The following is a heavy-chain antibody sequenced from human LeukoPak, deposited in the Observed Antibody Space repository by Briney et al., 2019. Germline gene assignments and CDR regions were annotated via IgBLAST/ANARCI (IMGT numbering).Heavy chain of an antibody. J-gene: IGHJ4*02. D-gene: IGHD2-2*01. V-gene: IGHV3-20*04. CDR2: INWSGGST. CDR1: GFAFDEHG. Sequence: PGGSLRLSCTASGFAFDEHGMNWVRQVPGKGLEWVSGINWSGGSTGYADPLRGRFTISRDNAKNSLYLQVDSLRAEDTALYYCARAPITSPFYFDYWGQETLVTVSS. CDR3: ARAPITSPFYFDY.